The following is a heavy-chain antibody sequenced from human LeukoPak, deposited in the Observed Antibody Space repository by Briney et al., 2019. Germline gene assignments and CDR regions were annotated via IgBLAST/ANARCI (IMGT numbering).Heavy chain of an antibody. Sequence: GGSLRLSCAASGVTLSPYGMHWVRQAPGKGLEWVAVISYEGGTQHYADSVKGRFITSRDNPRNTLYLQMNILRTEDTAVYYCAKEGTPQVSTWYDLWGQGTQVIASS. CDR3: AKEGTPQVSTWYDL. CDR2: ISYEGGTQ. D-gene: IGHD3-10*01. J-gene: IGHJ5*02. V-gene: IGHV3-30*18. CDR1: GVTLSPYG.